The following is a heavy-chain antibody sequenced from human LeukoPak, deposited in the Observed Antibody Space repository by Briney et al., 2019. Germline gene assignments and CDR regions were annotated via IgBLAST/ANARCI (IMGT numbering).Heavy chain of an antibody. CDR3: ARDGGSGWYDY. D-gene: IGHD6-19*01. J-gene: IGHJ4*02. CDR2: IHPSGST. Sequence: SETLSLTCTVSGGSISSGGYYWSWIRQPAGKGLEWIGRIHPSGSTNYNPPLKSRLTVSVDTSKNQFSLKLSSVTVADTAVYYCARDGGSGWYDYWGQGTLVTVSA. V-gene: IGHV4-61*02. CDR1: GGSISSGGYY.